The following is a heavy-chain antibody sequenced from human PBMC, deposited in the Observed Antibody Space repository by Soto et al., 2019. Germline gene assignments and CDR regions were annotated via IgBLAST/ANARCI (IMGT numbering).Heavy chain of an antibody. CDR2: IRNKPNGHTT. D-gene: IGHD2-15*01. CDR1: GFTFSGHY. J-gene: IGHJ4*02. Sequence: PGGSLRLSCEGSGFTFSGHYMDWVRQAPGKGLEWLGRIRNKPNGHTTEYAASVKGRFTISRDDSKNLVYLQMNNLKSEDTAVYYCSTTVITATLFEYWGQGTLVTVSS. V-gene: IGHV3-72*01. CDR3: STTVITATLFEY.